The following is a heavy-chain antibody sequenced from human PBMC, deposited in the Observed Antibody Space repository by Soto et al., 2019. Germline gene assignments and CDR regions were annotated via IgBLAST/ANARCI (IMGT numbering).Heavy chain of an antibody. CDR3: AKNGQPPYYYYGMDV. V-gene: IGHV1-58*01. CDR2: IGVCNGNT. Sequence: ASVKVSCKASGFTFTSSAVQWVRQARGQRLEWIGWIGVCNGNTNYAQKFQARVTITMDTSTTTAYMELRSLTSDDRAVYYCAKNGQPPYYYYGMDVWGQGTTVTVSS. CDR1: GFTFTSSA. D-gene: IGHD2-8*01. J-gene: IGHJ6*02.